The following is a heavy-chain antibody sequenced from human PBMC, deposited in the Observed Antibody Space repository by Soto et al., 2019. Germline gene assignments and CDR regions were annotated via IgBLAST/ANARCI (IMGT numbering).Heavy chain of an antibody. Sequence: ASVKVSCKASGYTFTSYGISWVRQAPGQGLEWMGWISAYNGNTNYAQKLQGRVTMTTDTSTSTAYMELRSLRSDDTAVYYCARDDGHYGSVSYSRLYYYYYGMDVWGQGTTVTVSS. J-gene: IGHJ6*02. V-gene: IGHV1-18*04. D-gene: IGHD3-10*01. CDR3: ARDDGHYGSVSYSRLYYYYYGMDV. CDR1: GYTFTSYG. CDR2: ISAYNGNT.